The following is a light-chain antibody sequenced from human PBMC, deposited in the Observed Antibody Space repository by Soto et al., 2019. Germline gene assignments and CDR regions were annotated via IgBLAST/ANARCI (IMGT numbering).Light chain of an antibody. V-gene: IGKV3-11*01. CDR1: QSVSSY. Sequence: EIVLTQSPATLSLSPGERATLSCRASQSVSSYLAWYQQKPGQAPRLLIYDAPNRATGIPARFSGSGSGTDFTLTISSLEPEDFAVYYCQQRSNFLTFGGGTKVDIK. J-gene: IGKJ4*01. CDR3: QQRSNFLT. CDR2: DAP.